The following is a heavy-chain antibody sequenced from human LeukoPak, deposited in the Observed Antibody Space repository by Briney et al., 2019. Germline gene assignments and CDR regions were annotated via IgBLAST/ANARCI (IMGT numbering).Heavy chain of an antibody. D-gene: IGHD1-26*01. CDR2: INPNSGGT. CDR3: ASYSGSYSSDFDY. CDR1: GGTFSTYA. Sequence: ASVKVSCKASGGTFSTYAISWVRQAPGQGLEWMGWINPNSGGTNYAQKFQGRVTMTRDTSISTAYMELSRLRSDDTAVYYCASYSGSYSSDFDYWGQGALVTVSS. V-gene: IGHV1-2*02. J-gene: IGHJ4*02.